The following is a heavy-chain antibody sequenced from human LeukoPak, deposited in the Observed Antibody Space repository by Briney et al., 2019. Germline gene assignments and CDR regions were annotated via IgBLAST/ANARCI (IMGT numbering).Heavy chain of an antibody. Sequence: PGGSLRRSCAASGFTFGDYAMHWVREAPGKGLEWVSGISWNSGSIGYADSVKGRFTISRDNAKNSLYLQMNSLRAEDTALYYCAKIGTGAYYGMDVWGQGTTVTVSS. CDR3: AKIGTGAYYGMDV. D-gene: IGHD3-10*01. J-gene: IGHJ6*02. CDR1: GFTFGDYA. V-gene: IGHV3-9*01. CDR2: ISWNSGSI.